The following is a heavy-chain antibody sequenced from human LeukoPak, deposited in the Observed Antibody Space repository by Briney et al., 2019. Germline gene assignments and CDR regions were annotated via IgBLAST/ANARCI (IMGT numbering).Heavy chain of an antibody. V-gene: IGHV3-23*01. Sequence: QPGGSLRLSCAASGFTFSSYAMSWVRQAPGKGLEWVSAISGSGGSTYYADSVKGRFTISRDNSKNTLYLQMNNLRAEDTAVYYCAKVTSGWYRGGFDYWGQGTLVTVSS. CDR2: ISGSGGST. CDR3: AKVTSGWYRGGFDY. J-gene: IGHJ4*02. CDR1: GFTFSSYA. D-gene: IGHD6-19*01.